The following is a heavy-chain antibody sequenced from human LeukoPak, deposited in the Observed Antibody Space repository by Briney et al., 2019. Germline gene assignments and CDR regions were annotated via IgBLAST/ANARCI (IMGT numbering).Heavy chain of an antibody. V-gene: IGHV1-46*01. J-gene: IGHJ4*02. D-gene: IGHD2-21*02. CDR1: GYTFTSYY. CDR2: INPSGGST. CDR3: AREIGAYCGGDCYRFDY. Sequence: ASVKVSCKASGYTFTSYYVHWVRQAPGQGLEWMGIINPSGGSTTYARNFQGRITMTRDTSTSTVYMELSSLRSEDTAVYYCAREIGAYCGGDCYRFDYWGQGTLVTVSS.